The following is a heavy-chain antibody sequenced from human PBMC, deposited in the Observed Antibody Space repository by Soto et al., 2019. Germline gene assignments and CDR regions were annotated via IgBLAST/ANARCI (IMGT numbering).Heavy chain of an antibody. CDR1: GGSISSYY. CDR2: IYYSGST. V-gene: IGHV4-59*08. Sequence: PSETLSLTCTVSGGSISSYYWSWIRQPPGKGLEWIGYIYYSGSTNYNPSLKSRVTISVDTSKNQFSLKLSSVTAADTAVYYCARHGDYDILTGYYPLYYFDYWGQGTLVTVSS. J-gene: IGHJ4*02. D-gene: IGHD3-9*01. CDR3: ARHGDYDILTGYYPLYYFDY.